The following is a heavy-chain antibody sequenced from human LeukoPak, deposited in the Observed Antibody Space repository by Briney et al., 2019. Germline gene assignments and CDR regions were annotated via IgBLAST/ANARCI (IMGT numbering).Heavy chain of an antibody. J-gene: IGHJ4*02. Sequence: GASVKVSCKASGYTFTGYYMHWVRQAPGQGLEWMGWINPNSGGTNYAQKFQGRVTMTRDTSISTAYMELSRLRSDDTAVYYCARGDVLLWFVGVYWGQGTLVTVSS. CDR3: ARGDVLLWFVGVY. CDR2: INPNSGGT. CDR1: GYTFTGYY. V-gene: IGHV1-2*02. D-gene: IGHD3-10*01.